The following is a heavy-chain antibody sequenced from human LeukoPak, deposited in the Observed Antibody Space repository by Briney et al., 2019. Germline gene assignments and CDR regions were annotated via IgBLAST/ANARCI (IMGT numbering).Heavy chain of an antibody. CDR3: ARGGAARLHFQN. CDR1: GGSISSGGYY. D-gene: IGHD6-6*01. Sequence: PSETLSLTCTVSGGSISSGGYYWSWIRQHPGKGLEWIGYIYYSGSTYYNPSLKGRVTISVDTSKNQFSLKLSSVTAADTAVYYCARGGAARLHFQNWGQGTLVTVSS. CDR2: IYYSGST. V-gene: IGHV4-31*03. J-gene: IGHJ1*01.